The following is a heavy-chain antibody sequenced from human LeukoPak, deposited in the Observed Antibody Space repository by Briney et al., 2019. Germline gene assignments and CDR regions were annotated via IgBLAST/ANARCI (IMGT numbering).Heavy chain of an antibody. J-gene: IGHJ4*02. CDR1: GFTFSSYG. Sequence: GGSLRLSCAASGFTFSSYGMHWVRQAPGKGLEWVAFIRYDGSNKYYADSVKGRFTISRDNSKNTLYLQMNSLRAEDTAVYYCAKDPRFGELAPFDYWGQGTLVTVSS. V-gene: IGHV3-30*02. CDR2: IRYDGSNK. D-gene: IGHD3-10*01. CDR3: AKDPRFGELAPFDY.